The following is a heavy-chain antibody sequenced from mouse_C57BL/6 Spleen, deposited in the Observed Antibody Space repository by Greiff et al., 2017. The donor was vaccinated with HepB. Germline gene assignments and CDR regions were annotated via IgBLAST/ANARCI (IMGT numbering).Heavy chain of an antibody. J-gene: IGHJ3*01. CDR2: ISDGGSYT. Sequence: EVKLVESGGGLVKPGGSLKLSCAASGFTFSSYAMSWVRQTPEKRLEWVATISDGGSYTYYPDNVKGRFTISRDNAKNNLYLQMSHLKSEDTAMYYCARDGGSSYWGQGTLVTVSA. CDR1: GFTFSSYA. D-gene: IGHD6-1*01. CDR3: ARDGGSSY. V-gene: IGHV5-4*01.